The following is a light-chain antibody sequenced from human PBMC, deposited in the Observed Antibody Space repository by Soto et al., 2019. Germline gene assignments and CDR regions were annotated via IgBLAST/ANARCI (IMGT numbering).Light chain of an antibody. CDR3: TAWDDSLRAVR. J-gene: IGLJ2*01. CDR1: SSNIGSNT. Sequence: QSVLTQPPSASGTPGHRVTISCSGGSSNIGSNTVNWYQHLPGADPKLLIYGNDQQPSGGPARFSGSKSGTSVFLAISGLQSEDEADYYCTAWDDSLRAVRFGGGTKLTVL. V-gene: IGLV1-44*01. CDR2: GND.